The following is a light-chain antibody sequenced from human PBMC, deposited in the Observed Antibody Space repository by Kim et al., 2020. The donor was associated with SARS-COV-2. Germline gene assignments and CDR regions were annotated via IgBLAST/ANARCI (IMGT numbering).Light chain of an antibody. CDR2: GNN. CDR1: RSNIGSNT. Sequence: GRRVTISCSGSRSNIGSNTVNWYRQLPGTAPKLLIYGNNQRPSGVPDRFSGSKSGTSASLAISGLQSEDEADYYCAAWDDSLNGLLFGGGTQLTVL. V-gene: IGLV1-44*01. CDR3: AAWDDSLNGLL. J-gene: IGLJ3*02.